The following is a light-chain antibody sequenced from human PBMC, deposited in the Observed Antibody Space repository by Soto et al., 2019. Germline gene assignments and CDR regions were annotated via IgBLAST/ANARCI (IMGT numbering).Light chain of an antibody. V-gene: IGLV2-14*01. CDR2: DVS. J-gene: IGLJ2*01. CDR1: SSDVGGYNY. Sequence: QSVLTQPASVSGSPGQSITISCTGTSSDVGGYNYVSWYQQHPGKAPKLMIYDVSNRPSGVSNRFSGSKSGNTASPTISGLQAEDEADYYCSSYTSSTVVFGGGTQLTVL. CDR3: SSYTSSTVV.